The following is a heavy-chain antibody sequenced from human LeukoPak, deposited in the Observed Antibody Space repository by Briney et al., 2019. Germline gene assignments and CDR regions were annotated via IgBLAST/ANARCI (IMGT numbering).Heavy chain of an antibody. CDR2: IYYSGST. CDR3: ARGLGYYYDSSGYYTHFDY. D-gene: IGHD3-22*01. V-gene: IGHV4-39*01. CDR1: GGSISSSSYY. Sequence: SETLSLTCTVSGGSISSSSYYWGWIRQPPGKGLEWLGSIYYSGSTYYNPSLKSRVTISVDTSKNQFSLKLSSVTAADTAVYYCARGLGYYYDSSGYYTHFDYWGQGTLVTVSS. J-gene: IGHJ4*02.